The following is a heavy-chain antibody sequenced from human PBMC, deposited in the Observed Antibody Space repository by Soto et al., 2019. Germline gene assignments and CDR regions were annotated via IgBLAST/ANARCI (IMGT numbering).Heavy chain of an antibody. CDR3: ARDVSVKKLRFLEWLSFDY. V-gene: IGHV1-18*01. CDR2: ISAYNGNT. CDR1: GYTFTSYG. D-gene: IGHD3-3*01. Sequence: ASVKVSCKASGYTFTSYGISWVRQAPGQGLEWMGWISAYNGNTNYAQKLQGRVTMTTDTSTSTAYMELRSLRSDDTAVYYCARDVSVKKLRFLEWLSFDYWGQGTLVTVSS. J-gene: IGHJ4*02.